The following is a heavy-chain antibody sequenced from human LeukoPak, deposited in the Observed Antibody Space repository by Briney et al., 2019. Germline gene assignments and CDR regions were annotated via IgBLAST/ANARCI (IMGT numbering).Heavy chain of an antibody. CDR3: AKDILSEQWHDAFDI. CDR2: ISGDGGST. D-gene: IGHD6-19*01. V-gene: IGHV3-43*02. J-gene: IGHJ3*02. Sequence: GGSLRLSCAASGFTFSSYAMSWVRQAPGKGLEWVSLISGDGGSTYYADSVKGRFTISGDNSKNSLFLQMNSLRTEDTALYYCAKDILSEQWHDAFDIWGQGTMVTVSS. CDR1: GFTFSSYA.